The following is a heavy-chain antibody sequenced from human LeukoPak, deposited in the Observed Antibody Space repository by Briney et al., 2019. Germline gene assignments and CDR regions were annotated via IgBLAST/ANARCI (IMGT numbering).Heavy chain of an antibody. J-gene: IGHJ3*01. CDR2: FGLYGGTT. Sequence: GGSLRLSCAASGLIFSSYAMTWVRQAPGKGLEWVSSFGLYGGTTHYADSVKDRFTISRDNSKNTLYLQMTSLRADDTAVYYCVKDSSTTSWYFAFDVWGQGAMVAVSS. V-gene: IGHV3-23*01. CDR1: GLIFSSYA. D-gene: IGHD2-2*01. CDR3: VKDSSTTSWYFAFDV.